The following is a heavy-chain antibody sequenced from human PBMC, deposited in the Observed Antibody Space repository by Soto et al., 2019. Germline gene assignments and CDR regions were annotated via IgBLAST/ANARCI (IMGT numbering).Heavy chain of an antibody. D-gene: IGHD3-10*01. V-gene: IGHV3-30*09. J-gene: IGHJ6*02. CDR1: GFTFSSYA. CDR2: ISSDGSDK. Sequence: QVQLVESGGGVVQPGRSLRLSCAASGFTFSSYAMHWVRQAPGKGLEWVAVISSDGSDKYYADSVEGRFAISRDNSKNTLYVQLNRMRAEDTALYYCARDRQYGAGFIDVWGQGTTVTVSS. CDR3: ARDRQYGAGFIDV.